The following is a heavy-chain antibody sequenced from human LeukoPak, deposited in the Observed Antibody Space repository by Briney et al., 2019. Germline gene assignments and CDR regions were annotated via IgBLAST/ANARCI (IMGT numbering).Heavy chain of an antibody. CDR3: ARAVRVGATFDY. CDR1: GGSISSGDYY. CDR2: IYYSGST. D-gene: IGHD1-26*01. Sequence: PSQTLSLTCTVSGGSISSGDYYWSWIRQPPGKGLEWIGYIYYSGSTNYNPSLKSRVTISVDTSKNQFSLKLSSVTAADTAVYYCARAVRVGATFDYWGQGTLVTVSS. V-gene: IGHV4-61*08. J-gene: IGHJ4*02.